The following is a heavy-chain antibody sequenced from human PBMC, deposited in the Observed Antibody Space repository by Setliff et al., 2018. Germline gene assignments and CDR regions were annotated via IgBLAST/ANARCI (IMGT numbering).Heavy chain of an antibody. D-gene: IGHD1-1*01. Sequence: WWSWVRQSPGKGLEWIGHIYHDGNTKSYPSVHFNQSLKSRVTMSVDKSKNHFSLELTSVTAADTAVYYCAKGGGRYHSDSWGQGILVTVSS. CDR3: AKGGGRYHSDS. V-gene: IGHV4-4*02. CDR1: W. CDR2: IYHDGNT. J-gene: IGHJ4*02.